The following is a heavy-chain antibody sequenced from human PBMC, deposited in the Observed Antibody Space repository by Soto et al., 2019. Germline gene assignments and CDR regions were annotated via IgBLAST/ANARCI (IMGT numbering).Heavy chain of an antibody. D-gene: IGHD6-13*01. J-gene: IGHJ3*02. V-gene: IGHV1-69*13. CDR3: AREAAAHHDAFDI. CDR1: GGTFSSYA. Sequence: SVKVSCKASGGTFSSYAISWVRQAPGQGLEWMGGIIPIFGTANYAQKFQGRVTITADESTSTAYMELSSLRSEDTAVYYCAREAAAHHDAFDIWGQGTMVTVSS. CDR2: IIPIFGTA.